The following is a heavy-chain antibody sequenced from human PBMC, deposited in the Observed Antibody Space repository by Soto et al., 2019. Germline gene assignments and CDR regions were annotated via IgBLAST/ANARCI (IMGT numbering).Heavy chain of an antibody. CDR2: IYYSGST. CDR3: ARTSSSWDNWFDP. D-gene: IGHD6-13*01. CDR1: GGSISSGGYY. J-gene: IGHJ5*02. Sequence: KASETLSLTCTVSGGSISSGGYYWSWIRQHPGKGLEWIGYIYYSGSTYYNPSLKSRVTISVDTSKNQFSLKLSSVTAADTAVYYCARTSSSWDNWFDPWGQGTLVTVSS. V-gene: IGHV4-31*03.